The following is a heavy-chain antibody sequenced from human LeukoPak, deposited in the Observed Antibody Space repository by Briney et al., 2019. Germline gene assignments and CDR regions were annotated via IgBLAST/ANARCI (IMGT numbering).Heavy chain of an antibody. CDR3: ARRYSTNWANDY. D-gene: IGHD6-13*01. V-gene: IGHV3-66*01. CDR1: GFTVSNSD. Sequence: GGSLRLSCAASGFTVSNSDMNWVRQPPGKGLEWVSVTYSGGRTYYADSVKGRFTISRDISKNTLDLQMNSLIAEDTAVYYCARRYSTNWANDYWGQGTLVTVSS. J-gene: IGHJ4*02. CDR2: TYSGGRT.